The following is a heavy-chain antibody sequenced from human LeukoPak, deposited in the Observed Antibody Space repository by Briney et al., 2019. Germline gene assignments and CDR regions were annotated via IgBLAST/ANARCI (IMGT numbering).Heavy chain of an antibody. V-gene: IGHV6-1*01. Sequence: SQTLSLTCAISGDSVSSDITAWSWIRQSPSGGLEWLGRTYYRSKWYHDYSAAVKSRITVSPDTSKNQFSLQLSSMTPGDTAVYYCARALAGTEGWFTSWGQGSLVTVSS. CDR1: GDSVSSDITA. CDR2: TYYRSKWYH. J-gene: IGHJ5*02. CDR3: ARALAGTEGWFTS. D-gene: IGHD1-1*01.